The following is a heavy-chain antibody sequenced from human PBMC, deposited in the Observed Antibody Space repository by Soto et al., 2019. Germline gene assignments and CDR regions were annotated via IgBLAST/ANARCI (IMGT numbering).Heavy chain of an antibody. D-gene: IGHD6-6*01. J-gene: IGHJ6*02. CDR1: GDSVSSTSAA. CDR3: ARIHSSASSGMDV. CDR2: TYYRSKWYY. Sequence: SQTLSLTCVISGDSVSSTSAAWNWIRQSPSRGLEWLGRTYYRSKWYYGYAVSVKSRITISPDTSKNQFSLQLNSVNPEDTAVYYCARIHSSASSGMDVWGQGTRVTVSS. V-gene: IGHV6-1*01.